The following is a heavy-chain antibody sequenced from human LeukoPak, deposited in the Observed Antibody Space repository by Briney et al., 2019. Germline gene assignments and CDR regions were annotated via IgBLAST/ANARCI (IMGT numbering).Heavy chain of an antibody. J-gene: IGHJ4*02. V-gene: IGHV3-48*01. D-gene: IGHD1-26*01. CDR3: ARTTVGAHGDY. CDR2: ISSSSSTI. CDR1: GFTFSSYS. Sequence: GGSLRLSCAASGFTFSSYSMNWVRQAPGKGLEWVSYISSSSSTIYYADSVKGRFTISRDNAKNSLYLQMNSLRAEDTAVYYCARTTVGAHGDYWGQGTLVTVSS.